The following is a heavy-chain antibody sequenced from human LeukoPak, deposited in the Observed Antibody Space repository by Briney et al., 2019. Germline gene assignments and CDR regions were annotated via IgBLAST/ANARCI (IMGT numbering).Heavy chain of an antibody. J-gene: IGHJ6*03. V-gene: IGHV4-61*02. CDR1: GGSISSGSYY. CDR2: IYTSGST. Sequence: SETLSLTCTVSGGSISSGSYYWSWIRQPAGKGLEWIGRIYTSGSTNYNPSLKSRVTISVDTSKDQFSLKLSSVTAADTAVYYCARDRAYSSDYYYYYMDVWGKGTTVTVSS. CDR3: ARDRAYSSDYYYYYMDV. D-gene: IGHD6-19*01.